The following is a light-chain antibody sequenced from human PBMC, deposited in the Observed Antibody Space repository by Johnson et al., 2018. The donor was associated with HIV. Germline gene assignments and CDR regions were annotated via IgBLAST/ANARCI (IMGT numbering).Light chain of an antibody. J-gene: IGLJ1*01. CDR1: NSNIGNNY. Sequence: QSVLTQPPSVSAAPGQKVTISCSGSNSNIGNNYVSWYQQLPGTAPKLLIYDNNKRPSGIPDRFSGSKSGTSATLGITGLQTGDEADYYCGTWDSSLSAYVCGTGTKVTVL. CDR3: GTWDSSLSAYV. CDR2: DNN. V-gene: IGLV1-51*01.